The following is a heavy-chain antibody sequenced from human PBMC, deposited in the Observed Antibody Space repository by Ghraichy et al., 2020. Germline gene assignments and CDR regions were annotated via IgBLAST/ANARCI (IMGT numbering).Heavy chain of an antibody. J-gene: IGHJ6*02. CDR2: INHSGST. Sequence: SETLSLTCAVYGGSFSGYYWSWIRQPPGKGLEWIGEINHSGSTNYNPSLKSRVTTSVDTSKNQFSLKLSSVTAADTAVYYCARGKRINIVVVPAANGGGGTRYYYGMDVWGQGTTVTVSS. D-gene: IGHD2-2*01. CDR1: GGSFSGYY. V-gene: IGHV4-34*01. CDR3: ARGKRINIVVVPAANGGGGTRYYYGMDV.